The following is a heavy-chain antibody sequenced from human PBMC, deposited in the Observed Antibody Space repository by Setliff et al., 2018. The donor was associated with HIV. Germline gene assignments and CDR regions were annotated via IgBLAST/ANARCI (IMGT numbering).Heavy chain of an antibody. D-gene: IGHD4-17*01. Sequence: GESLKISCKTSGYNFATYYITWVRQMPGKGLEWMGIIHPGDSDTRYSPSFQGQVTISADKSISTAYLQWSSLKASDTAMYYCARQSGDYTVTTYYMDVWGKGTTVTVSS. CDR2: IHPGDSDT. V-gene: IGHV5-51*01. CDR3: ARQSGDYTVTTYYMDV. J-gene: IGHJ6*03. CDR1: GYNFATYY.